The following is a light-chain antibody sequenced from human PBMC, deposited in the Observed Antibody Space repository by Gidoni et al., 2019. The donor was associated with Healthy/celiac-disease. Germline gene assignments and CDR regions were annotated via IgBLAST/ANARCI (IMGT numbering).Light chain of an antibody. CDR3: QQYYSTPRT. J-gene: IGKJ1*01. Sequence: DLVMTPSPDSLAVSLGERATINCKSSQSVLYSSNNKNYLAWYQQKPGQPPKLLIYWASTRESGVPDRFSGSGSGTDFTLTSSSLQAEDVAVYYCQQYYSTPRTFGQGTKVEIK. CDR1: QSVLYSSNNKNY. V-gene: IGKV4-1*01. CDR2: WAS.